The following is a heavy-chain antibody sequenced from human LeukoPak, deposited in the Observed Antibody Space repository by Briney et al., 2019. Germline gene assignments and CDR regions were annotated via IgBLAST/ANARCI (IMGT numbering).Heavy chain of an antibody. CDR2: ISAYNGNT. J-gene: IGHJ6*03. CDR1: GYTFTSYG. Sequence: ASVKVSCKASGYTFTSYGISWVRQAPGQGLEWMGWISAYNGNTNYAQKLQGRVTMTTDTSTSTAYMELRSLRSDDTAVYYCARDPGMSGSSSWYGYYYYYMDVWGKGTTVTVSS. D-gene: IGHD6-13*01. V-gene: IGHV1-18*01. CDR3: ARDPGMSGSSSWYGYYYYYMDV.